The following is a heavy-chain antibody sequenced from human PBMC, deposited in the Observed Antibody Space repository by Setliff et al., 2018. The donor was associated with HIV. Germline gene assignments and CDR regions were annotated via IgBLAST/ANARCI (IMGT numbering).Heavy chain of an antibody. CDR2: IGPYNGRT. V-gene: IGHV1-18*01. CDR3: ATRIRDGHRGYGYFDF. J-gene: IGHJ4*02. D-gene: IGHD5-12*01. Sequence: ASVKVSCKPSGYMFIAYGMSWVRRAPGQGLEWMGWIGPYNGRTEYAQEFQGRVSLTIDTSASTAYMELRSLRSDDTAVYYCATRIRDGHRGYGYFDFWGQGTLVTVSS. CDR1: GYMFIAYG.